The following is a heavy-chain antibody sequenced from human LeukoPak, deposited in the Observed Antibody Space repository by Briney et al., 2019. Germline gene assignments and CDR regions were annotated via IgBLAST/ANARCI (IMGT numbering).Heavy chain of an antibody. CDR3: ARTMRIYWYFDL. CDR2: IHNSGST. CDR1: GGSISSGGFY. Sequence: SETLSLTCTGSGGSISSGGFYWSWIRQHPGMGLEWIGYIHNSGSTYYSPSLKRRVTVSVDTPKNHFSLKLSSVTAADTAVYYCARTMRIYWYFDLWGRGTPVTVSS. V-gene: IGHV4-31*03. J-gene: IGHJ2*01.